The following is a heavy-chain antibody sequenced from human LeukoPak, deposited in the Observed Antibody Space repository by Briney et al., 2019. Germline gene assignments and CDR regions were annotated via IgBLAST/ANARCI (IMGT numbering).Heavy chain of an antibody. Sequence: SETLSLTCTVSGGSISSYYWSWIRQPPGKGLEWIGYIYYSGSTNYNPSLKSRVTISVDTSKNQSSLKLSSVTAADMAVYYCARCYDSSGYYLDYWGQGTLVTVSS. D-gene: IGHD3-22*01. V-gene: IGHV4-59*01. CDR3: ARCYDSSGYYLDY. CDR2: IYYSGST. J-gene: IGHJ4*02. CDR1: GGSISSYY.